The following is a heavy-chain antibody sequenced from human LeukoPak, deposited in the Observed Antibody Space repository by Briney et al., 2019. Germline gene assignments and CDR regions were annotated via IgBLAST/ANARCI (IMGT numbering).Heavy chain of an antibody. CDR2: IYYSGST. CDR1: GGSISSSSYY. J-gene: IGHJ4*02. CDR3: ARSGSYYERGGNFDY. Sequence: PSETLSLTCTVSGGSISSSSYYWGWIRQPPGKGLEWIGSIYYSGSTYYNPSLKSRVTISVDTSKNQFSLKLSSVTAADTAVYYCARSGSYYERGGNFDYWGQGTLVTVSS. D-gene: IGHD1-26*01. V-gene: IGHV4-39*01.